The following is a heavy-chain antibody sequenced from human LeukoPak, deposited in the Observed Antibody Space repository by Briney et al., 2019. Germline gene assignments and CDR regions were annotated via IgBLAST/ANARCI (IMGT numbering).Heavy chain of an antibody. J-gene: IGHJ4*02. V-gene: IGHV4-39*01. CDR3: ASQSVYYYDSSGYYVYFDY. Sequence: SETLSLTCTVSGGSISSSSYYWGWIRQPPGKGLEWIGSIYYSGSTYYNPSLKSRVTISVDTFKNQFSLKLSSVTAADTAVYYCASQSVYYYDSSGYYVYFDYWGQGTLVTVSS. D-gene: IGHD3-22*01. CDR1: GGSISSSSYY. CDR2: IYYSGST.